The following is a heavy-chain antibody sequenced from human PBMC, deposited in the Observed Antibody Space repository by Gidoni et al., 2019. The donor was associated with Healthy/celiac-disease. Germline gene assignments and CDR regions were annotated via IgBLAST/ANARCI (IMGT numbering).Heavy chain of an antibody. CDR2: IYYSGST. CDR3: ARRTRNFAFDI. CDR1: GGSVSSGSYY. Sequence: QVQLQESGPGLVTPSATLSLTCTVSGGSVSSGSYYWNWIRPPPGKGLEWIGFIYYSGSTNYNPSLKSRVTISVDTSKNQFSLKLSAVTAADTAVYYCARRTRNFAFDIWCQGTMVTVSS. D-gene: IGHD1-7*01. V-gene: IGHV4-61*01. J-gene: IGHJ3*02.